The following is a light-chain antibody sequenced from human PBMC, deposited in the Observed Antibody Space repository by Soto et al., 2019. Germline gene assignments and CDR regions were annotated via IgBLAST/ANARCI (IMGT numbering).Light chain of an antibody. CDR1: SSDVGIYNL. CDR3: YSYAGTSTYV. V-gene: IGLV2-23*02. J-gene: IGLJ1*01. CDR2: EVN. Sequence: QSALTQPASVAGPPGQSITISCTGTSSDVGIYNLVSWYQQLPDKAPKLIIHEVNKRPSGVSTRFSGSKSGNTAYLTISGLQADDDADYHCYSYAGTSTYVFGTGTKVTVL.